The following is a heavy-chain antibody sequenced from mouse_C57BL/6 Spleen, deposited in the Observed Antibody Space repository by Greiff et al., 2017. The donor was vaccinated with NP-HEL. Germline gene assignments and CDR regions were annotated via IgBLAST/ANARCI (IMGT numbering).Heavy chain of an antibody. CDR3: ARWRTTADY. D-gene: IGHD1-2*01. J-gene: IGHJ4*01. CDR2: INPGSGGT. Sequence: VQLQQSGAELVRPGTSVKVSCKASGYAFTNYLIEWVKQRPGQGLEWIGVINPGSGGTNYNEKFKGKATLTADKSSSTAYMQLSSLTSEDSAVYFCARWRTTADYWGQGTSVTVSS. V-gene: IGHV1-54*01. CDR1: GYAFTNYL.